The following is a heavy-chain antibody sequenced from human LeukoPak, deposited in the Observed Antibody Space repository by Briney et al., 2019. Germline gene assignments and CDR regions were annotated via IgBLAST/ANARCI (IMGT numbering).Heavy chain of an antibody. Sequence: GGSLRLSCAASGFTFSSYAMSWVRQAPGKGLEWVSSVSGSAGSTYYADSVKGRFTISRDNSKNTLYLQMNSLRAEDTAVYYCACRKFTSPWSDPWGQGTLVTVSS. CDR1: GFTFSSYA. J-gene: IGHJ5*02. D-gene: IGHD2-2*01. V-gene: IGHV3-23*01. CDR3: ACRKFTSPWSDP. CDR2: VSGSAGST.